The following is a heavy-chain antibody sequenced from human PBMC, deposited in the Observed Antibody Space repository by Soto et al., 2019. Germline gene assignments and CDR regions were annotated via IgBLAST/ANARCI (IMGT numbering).Heavy chain of an antibody. Sequence: QVQLVQSGAEVKKPGASVKVSCKASGYTFTSYYMHWVRQAPGQGLEWMGIINPSGGSTSYAQKCQGRVTMTRDTSTSTVYMELGSLRSEDTAVYYCALEMATIDRYGMDVWGQGTTVTVSS. J-gene: IGHJ6*02. CDR1: GYTFTSYY. D-gene: IGHD5-12*01. CDR3: ALEMATIDRYGMDV. CDR2: INPSGGST. V-gene: IGHV1-46*03.